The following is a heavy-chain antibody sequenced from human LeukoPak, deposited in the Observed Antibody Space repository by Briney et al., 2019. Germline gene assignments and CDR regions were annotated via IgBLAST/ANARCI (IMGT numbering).Heavy chain of an antibody. CDR3: ARDLSGRDFWSGYYSDAFDI. Sequence: GGSLRLSCAASGFTVSSNYMSWVRQAPGKGLEWVSVIYRGGSTYYADSVKGRNNIAGYNTKNTLYLQMNSLRAEDTAVYYCARDLSGRDFWSGYYSDAFDIWGQGTLLSVSS. CDR2: IYRGGST. D-gene: IGHD3-3*01. CDR1: GFTVSSNY. J-gene: IGHJ3*02. V-gene: IGHV3-66*01.